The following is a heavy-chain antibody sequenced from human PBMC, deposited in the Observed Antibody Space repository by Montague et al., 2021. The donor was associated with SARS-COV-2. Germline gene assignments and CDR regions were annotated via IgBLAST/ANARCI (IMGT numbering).Heavy chain of an antibody. CDR1: GDSLNNGGYY. CDR2: IFHSGRT. CDR3: ARVGFYTESYYDY. J-gene: IGHJ4*02. D-gene: IGHD1-26*01. V-gene: IGHV4-31*03. Sequence: TLSLTCTVSGDSLNNGGYYWSWVRQHPGKGLEWIGNIFHSGRTHFNPSLKSRITMSADTSTNQFSLHLSSVTAADTAVYFCARVGFYTESYYDYWGRGTLVTV.